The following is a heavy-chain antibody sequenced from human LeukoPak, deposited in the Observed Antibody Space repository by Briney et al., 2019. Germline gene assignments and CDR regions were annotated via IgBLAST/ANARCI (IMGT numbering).Heavy chain of an antibody. Sequence: GGSLRLSCTAYGFPFIEYSMNWVRQAPGKGLEWISYIGIDSGNTKYADSVRGRFTISADKAKNSLYLQMNSLRVEDTAVYYCARDHNYAFDNWGQGTLVSDAS. CDR1: GFPFIEYS. V-gene: IGHV3-48*01. D-gene: IGHD1-1*01. CDR3: ARDHNYAFDN. CDR2: IGIDSGNT. J-gene: IGHJ4*02.